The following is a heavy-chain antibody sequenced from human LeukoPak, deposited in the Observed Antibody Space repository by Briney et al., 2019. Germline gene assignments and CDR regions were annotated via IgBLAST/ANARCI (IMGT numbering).Heavy chain of an antibody. CDR1: GYTFTSYA. CDR3: ARELPPLAKLSSGWYWAAGNFDY. J-gene: IGHJ4*02. V-gene: IGHV7-4-1*02. CDR2: INTNTGNP. Sequence: ASVKVSCKASGYTFTSYAMNWVRQAHGQGLELMGWINTNTGNPTYAQGFPGRFVFSLDTSVSTAYLKISSLKAEDTAVYYCARELPPLAKLSSGWYWAAGNFDYWGQGTLVTVSS. D-gene: IGHD6-19*01.